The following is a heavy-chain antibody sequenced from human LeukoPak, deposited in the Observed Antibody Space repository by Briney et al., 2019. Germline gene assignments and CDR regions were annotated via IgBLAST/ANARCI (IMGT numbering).Heavy chain of an antibody. CDR3: ARLFKSGITMVRGVKYNWFDP. V-gene: IGHV4-34*01. CDR1: GGSFSGYY. Sequence: SETLSLTCAVYGGSFSGYYWSWIRQPPGKGLEWIGEINHSGSTNYNPSLKSRVTISVDTSKNQFSLKLSSVTAADTAVYYCARLFKSGITMVRGVKYNWFDPWGQGTLVTVSS. CDR2: INHSGST. J-gene: IGHJ5*02. D-gene: IGHD3-10*01.